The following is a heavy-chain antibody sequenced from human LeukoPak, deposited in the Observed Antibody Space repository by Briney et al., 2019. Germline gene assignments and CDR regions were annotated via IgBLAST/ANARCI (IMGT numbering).Heavy chain of an antibody. CDR1: GFTFSGYS. CDR3: VRESSYGFNI. J-gene: IGHJ3*02. CDR2: ISGTSSII. V-gene: IGHV3-48*02. Sequence: GGSLRLSCGASGFTFSGYSMNWVRQAPGKGLEWVSYISGTSSIISYADSVKGRFTISRDNAKNSLYLQMNSLRDEDTAVYYCVRESSYGFNIWGQGTMVTVSS.